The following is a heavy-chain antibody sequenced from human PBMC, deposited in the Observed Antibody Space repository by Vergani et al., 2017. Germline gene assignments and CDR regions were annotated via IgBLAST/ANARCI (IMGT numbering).Heavy chain of an antibody. D-gene: IGHD6-6*01. CDR1: GFTFSSYA. CDR3: ARDPYSSSSGSPDGQASWFDP. Sequence: QVQLVESGGGVVQPGRSLRLSCAASGFTFSSYAMHWVRQAPGKGLEWVAVISYDGSNKYYADSVKGRFTISRDNSKNTLYLQMNSLRADDTAVYYCARDPYSSSSGSPDGQASWFDPWGQGTLVTVSS. CDR2: ISYDGSNK. V-gene: IGHV3-30*01. J-gene: IGHJ5*02.